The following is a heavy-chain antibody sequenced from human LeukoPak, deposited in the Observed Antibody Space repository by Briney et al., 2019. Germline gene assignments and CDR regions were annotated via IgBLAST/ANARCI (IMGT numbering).Heavy chain of an antibody. J-gene: IGHJ5*02. Sequence: ASVKVSCKASGYTFTSYGISWVRQAPGQGLEWMGWISAYNGSTNYAQKFQGRVTMTRNTSISTAYMELSSLRSEDTAVYYCARALITMVRGDNWFDPWGQGTLVTVSS. CDR1: GYTFTSYG. V-gene: IGHV1-18*01. CDR3: ARALITMVRGDNWFDP. CDR2: ISAYNGST. D-gene: IGHD3-10*01.